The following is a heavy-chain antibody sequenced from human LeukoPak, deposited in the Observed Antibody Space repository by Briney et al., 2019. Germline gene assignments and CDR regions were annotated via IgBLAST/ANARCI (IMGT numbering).Heavy chain of an antibody. CDR2: IYYSGST. Sequence: SETLSLTCTVSGGSISGYYWSWIRQPPGKGLEWIGYIYYSGSTNYNPSLKSRVTISVDTSKNQFSLKLSSVTAADTAVYYCARVRYYYDNRWFDPWGQGTLVTVSS. V-gene: IGHV4-59*08. D-gene: IGHD3-22*01. CDR1: GGSISGYY. J-gene: IGHJ5*02. CDR3: ARVRYYYDNRWFDP.